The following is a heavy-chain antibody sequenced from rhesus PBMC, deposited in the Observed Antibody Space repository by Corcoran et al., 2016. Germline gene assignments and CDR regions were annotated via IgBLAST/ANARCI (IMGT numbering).Heavy chain of an antibody. V-gene: IGHV4-127*01. D-gene: IGHD4-29*01. CDR2: ILGRMGST. CDR3: ARDDGNYITY. CDR1: GGSISGGYG. J-gene: IGHJ4*01. Sequence: QLQLQESGPGLVKPSETLSLTCAVSGGSISGGYGWSWIRQPPGKGLEWIGNILGRMGSTYSNPSLKSRVTIPTNTSKNRFSLKLSSVTAADTAVYYCARDDGNYITYWGQGVLVTVSS.